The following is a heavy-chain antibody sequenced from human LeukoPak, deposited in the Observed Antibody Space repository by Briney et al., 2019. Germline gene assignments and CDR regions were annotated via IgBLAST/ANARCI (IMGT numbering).Heavy chain of an antibody. J-gene: IGHJ6*03. CDR2: ISSSSSTI. V-gene: IGHV3-48*01. CDR1: GFTFSSYS. D-gene: IGHD6-19*01. CDR3: ARENASYSSGWYLRYYYYYYMDV. Sequence: GGSLRLSCTASGFTFSSYSMNWVRQAPGKGLEWVSYISSSSSTIYYADSVKGRFTISRDNSKNSLYLQMNSLRAEDTALYYCARENASYSSGWYLRYYYYYYMDVWGKGTTVTVSS.